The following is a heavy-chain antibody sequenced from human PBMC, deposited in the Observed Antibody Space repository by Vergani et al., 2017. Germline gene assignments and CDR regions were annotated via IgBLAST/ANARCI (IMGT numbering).Heavy chain of an antibody. Sequence: QVQLVESGGGVVQPGRSLRLSCAASGFTFSSYAMHWVRQAPGKGLEWVAVISYDGSNKYYADSVKGRFPISRDNSKNTLYLQMNSLRAEDTAVYYCARDGSAAGGILNWFDPWGQGTLVTVSS. V-gene: IGHV3-30*01. CDR2: ISYDGSNK. CDR1: GFTFSSYA. D-gene: IGHD6-25*01. J-gene: IGHJ5*02. CDR3: ARDGSAAGGILNWFDP.